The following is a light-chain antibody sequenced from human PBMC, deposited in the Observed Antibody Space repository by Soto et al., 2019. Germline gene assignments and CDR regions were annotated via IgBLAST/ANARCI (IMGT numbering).Light chain of an antibody. CDR2: EVT. V-gene: IGLV2-8*01. J-gene: IGLJ2*01. CDR1: SSDVGGYNY. CDR3: SSYAGSNNFVV. Sequence: QSALTQPPSASGSPRRSVTISCTGTSSDVGGYNYVSWYQQHPGKAPKLMIYEVTKRPSGVPDRFSGSKSGNTASLTVSGLQAEDEADYYCSSYAGSNNFVVFGGGTKLTVL.